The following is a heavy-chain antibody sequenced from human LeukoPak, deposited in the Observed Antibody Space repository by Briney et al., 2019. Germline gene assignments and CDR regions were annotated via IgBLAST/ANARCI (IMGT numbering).Heavy chain of an antibody. CDR1: GFTLSSHS. CDR2: ISSSSSYI. J-gene: IGHJ5*02. CDR3: ARSPIDYGDLNWFDP. Sequence: GGSLRLSCAAYGFTLSSHSMNWVRLAPGKGLERVSSISSSSSYIHSADTVKGRYTISRDNSKNTLYLQMNSLRAEDTAVYYCARSPIDYGDLNWFDPWGQGTLVTVSS. D-gene: IGHD4-17*01. V-gene: IGHV3-21*04.